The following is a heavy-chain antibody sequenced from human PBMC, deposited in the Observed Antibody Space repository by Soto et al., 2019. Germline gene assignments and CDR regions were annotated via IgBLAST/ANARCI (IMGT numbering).Heavy chain of an antibody. CDR1: GYTFTSYD. CDR2: MNPNSGNT. Sequence: GPSVKVSCKASGYTFTSYDINWVRQATGQGLEWMGWMNPNSGNTGYAQKFQGRVAMTRNTSISTAYMELSSLRSEDTAVYYCARLERGPYVWGSYRYLYYYYYGMDVWGQGTTVTVSS. CDR3: ARLERGPYVWGSYRYLYYYYYGMDV. D-gene: IGHD3-16*02. J-gene: IGHJ6*02. V-gene: IGHV1-8*01.